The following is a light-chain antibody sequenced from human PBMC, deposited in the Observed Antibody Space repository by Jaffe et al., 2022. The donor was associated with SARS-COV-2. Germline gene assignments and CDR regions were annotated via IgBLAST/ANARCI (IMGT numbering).Light chain of an antibody. V-gene: IGKV1-39*01. CDR3: QQSYSIPLT. CDR1: QSTSNY. Sequence: DIQMTQSPSSLSASVGDRVTITCRASQSTSNYLNWYQQKPRKAPKLLIYATSSLQSGVPSRFSGSGSGTDFTLTISSLQPEDYATYFCQQSYSIPLTFGGGTKVEVK. J-gene: IGKJ4*01. CDR2: ATS.